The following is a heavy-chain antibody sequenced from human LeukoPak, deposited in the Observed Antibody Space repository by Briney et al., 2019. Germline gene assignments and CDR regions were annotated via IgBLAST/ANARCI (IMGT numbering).Heavy chain of an antibody. Sequence: GGSLRLSCAASGFTFSSYWMNWDRQAPGKGLEWVASISHNGNVNYYVDSVKGRFTISRDNAKNSLYLQMSNLRAEDTAVYFCARGGGLDVWGQGATVTVSS. CDR2: ISHNGNVN. CDR3: ARGGGLDV. D-gene: IGHD3-16*01. CDR1: GFTFSSYW. V-gene: IGHV3-7*03. J-gene: IGHJ6*02.